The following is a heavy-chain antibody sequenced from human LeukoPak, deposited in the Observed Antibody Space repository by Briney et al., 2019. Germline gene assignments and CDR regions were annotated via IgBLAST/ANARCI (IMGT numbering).Heavy chain of an antibody. CDR2: IYTSGST. CDR3: ARVGATFDY. J-gene: IGHJ4*02. CDR1: GGSIGSGSYY. Sequence: SETLFLTCTVSGGSIGSGSYYWSWIRQPAGKGLEWIGRIYTSGSTNYNPSLKSRVTISVDTSKNQFSLKLSSVTAADTAVYYCARVGATFDYWGQGTLVTVSS. V-gene: IGHV4-61*02. D-gene: IGHD1-26*01.